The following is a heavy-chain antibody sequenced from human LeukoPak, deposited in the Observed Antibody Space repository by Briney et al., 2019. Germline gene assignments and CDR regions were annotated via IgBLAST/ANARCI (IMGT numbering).Heavy chain of an antibody. CDR2: ISGSGGST. J-gene: IGHJ5*02. CDR3: AKVGIAVNWFDP. Sequence: GGFLRLSCAASGFTFSSYALSWVRQAPGKGLEWVSAISGSGGSTYYADSVKGRSTISRDNSKNTLYLQMNSLRAEDTAVYYCAKVGIAVNWFDPWGQGTLVTVSS. V-gene: IGHV3-23*01. CDR1: GFTFSSYA.